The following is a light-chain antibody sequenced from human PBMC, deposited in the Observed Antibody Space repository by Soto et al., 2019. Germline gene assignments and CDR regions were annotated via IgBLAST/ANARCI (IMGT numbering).Light chain of an antibody. CDR3: QQLNSYPLT. V-gene: IGKV1-9*01. CDR2: AAS. J-gene: IGKJ5*01. Sequence: IQLTQSPSSLSASIGDRVTITCRASQDISSFLAWYQLKPGKAPKLLIYAASTLQSGVPSRFSGSGSGTHFTLTISSLQPEDFATYFCQQLNSYPLTFGQGTRLEI. CDR1: QDISSF.